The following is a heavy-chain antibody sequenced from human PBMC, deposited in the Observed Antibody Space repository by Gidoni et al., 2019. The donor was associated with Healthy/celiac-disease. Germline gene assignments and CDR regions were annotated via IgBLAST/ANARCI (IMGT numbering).Heavy chain of an antibody. CDR1: GFSVSSYG. Sequence: QVQLVESGGGVVQPGRSLRLSCAASGFSVSSYGMHWVRQAPGKGLEWVAVISYDGSNKYYADSVKGRFTISRDNSNNTLYLQMNSLRAEDTAVYYCAKASLSRGDYFDYWGQGTLVTVSS. CDR3: AKASLSRGDYFDY. V-gene: IGHV3-30*18. CDR2: ISYDGSNK. J-gene: IGHJ4*02. D-gene: IGHD4-17*01.